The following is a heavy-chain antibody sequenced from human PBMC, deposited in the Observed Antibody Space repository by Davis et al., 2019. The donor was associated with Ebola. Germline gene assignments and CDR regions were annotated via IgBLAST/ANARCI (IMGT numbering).Heavy chain of an antibody. V-gene: IGHV1-18*01. CDR3: ARESEQLALDY. J-gene: IGHJ4*01. D-gene: IGHD6-6*01. CDR2: ISADNGNR. Sequence: AASVKVSCKASGYTFTSYGINWVRQAPGQGLEWMGWISADNGNRYYEQKFQGRVTMTTDTSTSTAYMELRSLRSDDTAVYYCARESEQLALDYWGHGTLVTVSS. CDR1: GYTFTSYG.